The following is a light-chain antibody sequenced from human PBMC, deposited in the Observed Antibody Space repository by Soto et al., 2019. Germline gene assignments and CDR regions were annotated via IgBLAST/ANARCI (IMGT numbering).Light chain of an antibody. Sequence: EIVLTQSPGTRPLSPGERATLSCRASQSVSSSYLAWYQQKPGQAPRLVIYGASSRATGIRDRFSGDGAGTACTRTISRLEPEDYAVAYCHQYDGSTITFGQGTRLEIK. CDR2: GAS. CDR1: QSVSSSY. V-gene: IGKV3-20*01. J-gene: IGKJ5*01. CDR3: HQYDGSTIT.